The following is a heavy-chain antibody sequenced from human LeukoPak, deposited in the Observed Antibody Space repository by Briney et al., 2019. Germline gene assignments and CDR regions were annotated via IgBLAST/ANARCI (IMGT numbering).Heavy chain of an antibody. J-gene: IGHJ4*02. CDR2: INPDGSST. V-gene: IGHV3-74*01. D-gene: IGHD6-19*01. CDR1: GFTFSSYW. CDR3: AKDFHWLTGFDY. Sequence: GGSLRLSCATSGFTFSSYWMHWVRQAPGRGLAWVSYINPDGSSTNYADSVKGRFTISRDNAKNSLYLQMNSLRAEDTALYYCAKDFHWLTGFDYWGQGTLVTVSS.